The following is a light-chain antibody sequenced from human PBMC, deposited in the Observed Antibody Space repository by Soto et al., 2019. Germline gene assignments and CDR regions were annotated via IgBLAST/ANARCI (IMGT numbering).Light chain of an antibody. CDR1: SSNIGSNT. Sequence: QSVLTQPPSASGTPGQRVTISCSGSSSNIGSNTVNWYQHLPGPAPKLLIYSNNQRPSGVPDRFSGSMSGTSASLAISGLQSEDEADYYCAAWDDSLNGVVFGGGTQLTVL. V-gene: IGLV1-44*01. CDR2: SNN. CDR3: AAWDDSLNGVV. J-gene: IGLJ2*01.